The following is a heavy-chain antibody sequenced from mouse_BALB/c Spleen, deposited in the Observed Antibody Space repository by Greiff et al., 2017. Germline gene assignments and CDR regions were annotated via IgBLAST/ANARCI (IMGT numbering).Heavy chain of an antibody. V-gene: IGHV1-69*02. D-gene: IGHD2-4*01. CDR1: GYTFTSYW. CDR3: TTYDYDDVPYFDY. J-gene: IGHJ2*01. CDR2: IYPSDSYT. Sequence: QVQLQQPGAELVRPGASVKLSCKASGYTFTSYWINWVKQRPGQGLEWIGNIYPSDSYTNYNQKFKDKATLTVDKSSSTAYMQLSSPTSEDSAVYYCTTYDYDDVPYFDYWGQGTTLTVSS.